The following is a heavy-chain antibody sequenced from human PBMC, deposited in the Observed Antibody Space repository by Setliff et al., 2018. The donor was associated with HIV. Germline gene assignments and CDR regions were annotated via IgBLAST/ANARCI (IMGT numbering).Heavy chain of an antibody. D-gene: IGHD3-9*01. V-gene: IGHV3-48*03. CDR1: GFTFSSYE. Sequence: GGSLRLSCAASGFTFSSYEMDWFRQAPGKGLEWVSYISSSNSIYYADSVRGRFTISRDNAKSSLYLQMTSLRAEDTAVYYCARDDYDISTGYYPDWGQGTLVTVSS. CDR2: ISSSNSI. J-gene: IGHJ4*02. CDR3: ARDDYDISTGYYPD.